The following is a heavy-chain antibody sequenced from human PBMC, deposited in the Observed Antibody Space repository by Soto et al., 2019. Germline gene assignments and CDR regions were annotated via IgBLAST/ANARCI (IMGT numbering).Heavy chain of an antibody. Sequence: QITLKASGPTLVKPTQTLTLTCTFSGFSLSTSGVGVGWIRQPPGKALEWLAIIYWDDEKRYSPSLKTRLTVTKDISKNRVVLTMTNVDPVDTATYYCAHRDYFETGKQFDYWGQGTLVSVSS. CDR2: IYWDDEK. CDR3: AHRDYFETGKQFDY. CDR1: GFSLSTSGVG. D-gene: IGHD3-22*01. J-gene: IGHJ4*02. V-gene: IGHV2-5*02.